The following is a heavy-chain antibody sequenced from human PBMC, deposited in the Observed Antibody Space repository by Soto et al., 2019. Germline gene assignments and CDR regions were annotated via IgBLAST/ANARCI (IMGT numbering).Heavy chain of an antibody. CDR3: ARGLSPSSGWPYYFDY. Sequence: ASVKVSCKASGYTFTSYAMHWVRQAPGQRLEWMGWINAGNGNTKYSQKFQGRVTITRDTSASTAYMELSSLRSEDTAVYYCARGLSPSSGWPYYFDYWGQGTLVTVSS. V-gene: IGHV1-3*01. CDR1: GYTFTSYA. J-gene: IGHJ4*02. CDR2: INAGNGNT. D-gene: IGHD6-19*01.